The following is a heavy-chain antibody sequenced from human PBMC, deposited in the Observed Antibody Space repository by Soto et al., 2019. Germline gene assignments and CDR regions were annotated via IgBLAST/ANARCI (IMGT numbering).Heavy chain of an antibody. V-gene: IGHV3-64*01. CDR2: ISSNGGST. CDR1: GFTFSNYA. CDR3: ASSRDGYSFDY. Sequence: EVQLVESGGGLVQPGGSLRLSCAASGFTFSNYAMHWVRQAPGKGLEYVSTISSNGGSTYYASSVKGRFTISRDNSKNTLYLQTGSLRAEEMAVYYGASSRDGYSFDYWGQGTLVTVSS. J-gene: IGHJ4*02. D-gene: IGHD4-4*01.